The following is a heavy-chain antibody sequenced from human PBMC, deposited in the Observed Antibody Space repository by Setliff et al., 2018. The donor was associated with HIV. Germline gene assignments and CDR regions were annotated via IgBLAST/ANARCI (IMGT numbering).Heavy chain of an antibody. CDR1: GYTFTNYA. J-gene: IGHJ4*02. Sequence: ASVKVSCKASGYTFTNYAMHWVRQAPGQRLEWMGWINAGNGDTKYSQKFQGRVTFTWDTSASTAYMELSSLRSEDTAAYYCARSFDILTGDLDYWGQGTLVTVSS. V-gene: IGHV1-3*01. CDR2: INAGNGDT. CDR3: ARSFDILTGDLDY. D-gene: IGHD3-9*01.